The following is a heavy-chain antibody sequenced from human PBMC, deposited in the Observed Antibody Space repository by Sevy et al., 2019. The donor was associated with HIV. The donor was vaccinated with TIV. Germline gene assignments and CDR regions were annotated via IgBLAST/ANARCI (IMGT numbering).Heavy chain of an antibody. Sequence: ASVKVSCKASGFTFTSSAVQWVRQARGQRLEWIGWIVVGSGNTNYAQKFQERVTITRDMSTSTAYMELSSLRSEDTAVYYCAASYYCTGGVFDDYYYGMDVWGQGTTVTVSS. D-gene: IGHD2-8*02. V-gene: IGHV1-58*01. CDR3: AASYYCTGGVFDDYYYGMDV. CDR2: IVVGSGNT. CDR1: GFTFTSSA. J-gene: IGHJ6*02.